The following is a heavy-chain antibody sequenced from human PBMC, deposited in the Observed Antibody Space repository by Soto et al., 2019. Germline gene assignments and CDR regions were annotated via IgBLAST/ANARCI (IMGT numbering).Heavy chain of an antibody. Sequence: ASVKVPCNASGYTFTSYYMHWVRQAPGQWLEWMGIINPSGGSTSYAQKFQGRVTITADKSTSTAYMELSSLRSEDTAVYYCARDAGIVGASAAGPYGMDVWGQGTTVTVSS. D-gene: IGHD1-26*01. CDR1: GYTFTSYY. CDR3: ARDAGIVGASAAGPYGMDV. J-gene: IGHJ6*02. CDR2: INPSGGST. V-gene: IGHV1-46*01.